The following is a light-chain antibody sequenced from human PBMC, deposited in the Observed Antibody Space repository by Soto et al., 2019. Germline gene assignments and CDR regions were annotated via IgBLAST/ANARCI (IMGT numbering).Light chain of an antibody. J-gene: IGKJ1*01. CDR2: GAS. Sequence: EIVLTQSPATLSLSPGERATLSCRASQSVDNYLAWYQQKPGQAPRLLMYGASIRAAGVPDRFSGSGSGTEFTLTVSRLEPEDFTVYYCHHYETFGQGTKVDIK. CDR1: QSVDNY. CDR3: HHYET. V-gene: IGKV3-20*01.